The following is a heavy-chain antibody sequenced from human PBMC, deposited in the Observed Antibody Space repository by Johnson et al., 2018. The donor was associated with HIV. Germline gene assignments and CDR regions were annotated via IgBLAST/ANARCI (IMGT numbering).Heavy chain of an antibody. CDR3: ASKAAGTMHAFDI. D-gene: IGHD6-13*01. CDR2: ISYDGSNK. CDR1: GFIFSDYY. V-gene: IGHV3-30-3*01. Sequence: QVQLVESGGGLVKPGVSLRLSCAASGFIFSDYYMSWIRQAPGKGLEWVAVISYDGSNKYYADSVKGRFTISRDNSKNTLYLQMNSLRAEDTAVYYCASKAAGTMHAFDIWGQGTMVTVSS. J-gene: IGHJ3*02.